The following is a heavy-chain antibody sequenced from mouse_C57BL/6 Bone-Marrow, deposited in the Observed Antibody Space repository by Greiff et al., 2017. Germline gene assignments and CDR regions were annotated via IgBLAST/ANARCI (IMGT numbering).Heavy chain of an antibody. Sequence: EVLLVESGAELVRPGASVKLSCTASGFNIKDDYIHWVKQRPEQGLEWIGWIDPEIGDTEYASKFQGKATITSDTSSNTAYLQLSSLTSEDTAVYYCSSIDGNYFDFWGQGTPLTVAS. CDR3: SSIDGNYFDF. D-gene: IGHD2-3*01. CDR2: IDPEIGDT. J-gene: IGHJ2*01. CDR1: GFNIKDDY. V-gene: IGHV14-4*01.